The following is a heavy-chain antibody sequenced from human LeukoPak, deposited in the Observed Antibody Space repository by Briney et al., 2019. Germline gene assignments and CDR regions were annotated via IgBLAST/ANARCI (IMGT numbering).Heavy chain of an antibody. CDR1: GYTFTGYY. D-gene: IGHD2-15*01. CDR2: INPNSGGT. V-gene: IGHV1-2*02. CDR3: ARGRERDTLVVVAASETFDY. J-gene: IGHJ4*02. Sequence: ASVKVSCKASGYTFTGYYMHWVRQAPGQGLEWMGWINPNSGGTNYAQKFQGRVTMTRDTSISTAYMELSRLRSDDTAVYYCARGRERDTLVVVAASETFDYWGQGNLVIVSS.